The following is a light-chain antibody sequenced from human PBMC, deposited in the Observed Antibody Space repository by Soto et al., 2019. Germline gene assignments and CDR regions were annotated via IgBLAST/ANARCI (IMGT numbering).Light chain of an antibody. J-gene: IGKJ4*01. Sequence: DIQMTQSPSSVSASVGDTVTITCRASQGINNWLAWYQQKPGKAPKLLIYGSSSLQSGVPSRFSGSRSGTDFTLTISSLQPEDFGTYYCLQGNSLPWTFGGGTKVEIK. V-gene: IGKV1-12*02. CDR2: GSS. CDR3: LQGNSLPWT. CDR1: QGINNW.